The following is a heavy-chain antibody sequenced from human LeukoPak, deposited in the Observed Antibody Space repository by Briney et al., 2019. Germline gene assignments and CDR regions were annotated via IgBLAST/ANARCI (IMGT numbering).Heavy chain of an antibody. D-gene: IGHD6-13*01. Sequence: GGSLRLSCAASGFTFSNYGMHWVRQAPGKGLEWVALIWFDGSNKYYADSVKGRLTISRDNSKNTLYVQMNSLRAEDTALYYCASASGYSNSWYGGFDYWGQGTLVTVSS. CDR3: ASASGYSNSWYGGFDY. CDR2: IWFDGSNK. CDR1: GFTFSNYG. V-gene: IGHV3-33*01. J-gene: IGHJ4*02.